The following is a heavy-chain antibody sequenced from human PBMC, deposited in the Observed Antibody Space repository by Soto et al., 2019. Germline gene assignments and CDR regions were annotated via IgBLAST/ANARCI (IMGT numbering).Heavy chain of an antibody. CDR3: AGSGSYPYYYYYGMDV. Sequence: SETLSLTCSVSGGSIISYYWNWIRQPPGKGLEWIGNIYYTGSTSYNPSLKSRVTISVDTSKNQFSLKLSSVTAADTAVYYCAGSGSYPYYYYYGMDVWGQGTTVT. J-gene: IGHJ6*02. V-gene: IGHV4-59*01. CDR1: GGSIISYY. CDR2: IYYTGST. D-gene: IGHD3-10*01.